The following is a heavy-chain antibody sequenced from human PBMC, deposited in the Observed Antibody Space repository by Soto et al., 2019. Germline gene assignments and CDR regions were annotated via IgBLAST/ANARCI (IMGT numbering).Heavy chain of an antibody. CDR3: ARATGIAAAGTYYYYMDV. V-gene: IGHV4-59*01. CDR2: IYNSGTT. D-gene: IGHD6-13*01. J-gene: IGHJ6*03. Sequence: SETLSLTCTVSGGSISSSYWTWVRQAPGKGLEWIGYIYNSGTTYYNPSLKSRVTISVDTSKNQFSLKLSSVTAADTAVYYCARATGIAAAGTYYYYMDVWGKGTTVTVSS. CDR1: GGSISSSY.